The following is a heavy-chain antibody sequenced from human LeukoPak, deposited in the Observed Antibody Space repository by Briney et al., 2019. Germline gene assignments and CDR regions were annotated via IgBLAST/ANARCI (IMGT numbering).Heavy chain of an antibody. D-gene: IGHD6-13*01. CDR1: GFTFSSYA. Sequence: PGGSLRLSCVASGFTFSSYAMHWVRQAPGKGLEWVAVISYDGSNKYYADSVKGRFTISRDNSKNTLYLQMNSLRAEDTAVCYCASPLASAEYSSSWSFQHWGQGTLVTVSS. J-gene: IGHJ1*01. CDR3: ASPLASAEYSSSWSFQH. CDR2: ISYDGSNK. V-gene: IGHV3-30*01.